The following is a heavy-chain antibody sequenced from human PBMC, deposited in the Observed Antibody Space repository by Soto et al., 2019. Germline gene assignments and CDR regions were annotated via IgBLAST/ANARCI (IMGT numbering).Heavy chain of an antibody. CDR3: ARLWVGLEYDFWSGSMPYYFDY. CDR2: IYYSGST. V-gene: IGHV4-39*01. J-gene: IGHJ4*02. Sequence: SETLSLTCTVSGGSISSSSYYWGWIRQPPGKGLEWIGSIYYSGSTYYNPSLKSRVTISVDTSKNQFSLKLSLVTAADTAVYYCARLWVGLEYDFWSGSMPYYFDYWGQGTLVTVSS. CDR1: GGSISSSSYY. D-gene: IGHD3-3*01.